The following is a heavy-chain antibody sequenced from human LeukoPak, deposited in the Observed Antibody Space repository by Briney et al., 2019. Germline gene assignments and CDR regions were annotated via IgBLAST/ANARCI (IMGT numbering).Heavy chain of an antibody. J-gene: IGHJ6*02. CDR3: ARDPDRTLSSSWYTIKNGMGV. CDR2: ISSSSSYI. Sequence: GGSLRLSCAASGFTFSSYSMNWVRQAPGKGLEWVSSISSSSSYIYYADSVKGRFTISRDNAKNSLYLQMNSLRAEDTAVYYCARDPDRTLSSSWYTIKNGMGVWGQGTTVTVSS. V-gene: IGHV3-21*01. CDR1: GFTFSSYS. D-gene: IGHD6-13*01.